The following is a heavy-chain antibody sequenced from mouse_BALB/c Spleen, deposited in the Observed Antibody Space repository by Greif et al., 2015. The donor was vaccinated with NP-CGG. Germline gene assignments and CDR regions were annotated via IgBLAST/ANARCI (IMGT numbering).Heavy chain of an antibody. CDR2: ISYSGST. V-gene: IGHV3-2*02. Sequence: VQLQQSGPGLVKPSQSLSLTCTVTGYSITSDYAWNWIRQFPGNKLEWMGYISYSGSTSYNPSLKSRISITRDTSKNQSFLQLNSVTTEDTATYYCARRGLLRDAMDYWGQGTSVTVSS. CDR3: ARRGLLRDAMDY. D-gene: IGHD2-3*01. J-gene: IGHJ4*01. CDR1: GYSITSDYA.